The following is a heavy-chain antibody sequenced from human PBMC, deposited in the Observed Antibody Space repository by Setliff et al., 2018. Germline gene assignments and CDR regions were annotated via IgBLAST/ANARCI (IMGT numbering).Heavy chain of an antibody. CDR3: ARINFYVSSGYYYASDN. Sequence: SVKVSCKSSGGTFSSSGITWVRQAPGQGLQWLGRFIPILGATNYAQNSQGRVTITADESTSTAYMELRSLRPDDTAVYYCARINFYVSSGYYYASDNWGQGTLVTVSS. J-gene: IGHJ4*02. V-gene: IGHV1-69*13. D-gene: IGHD3-22*01. CDR2: FIPILGAT. CDR1: GGTFSSSG.